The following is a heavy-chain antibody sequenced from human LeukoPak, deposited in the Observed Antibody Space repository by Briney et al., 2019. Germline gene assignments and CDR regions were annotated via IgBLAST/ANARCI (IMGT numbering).Heavy chain of an antibody. CDR3: ARGRSQGFMVRGVERRFDY. CDR1: GGSFSGYY. Sequence: SETLSLTCAVYGGSFSGYYWSWIRQPPGKGLEWIGEINHSGSTNYNPSLKSRVTISVDTSKNQFSLKLSSVTAADTAVYYCARGRSQGFMVRGVERRFDYWGQGTLVTVS. D-gene: IGHD3-10*01. CDR2: INHSGST. V-gene: IGHV4-34*01. J-gene: IGHJ4*02.